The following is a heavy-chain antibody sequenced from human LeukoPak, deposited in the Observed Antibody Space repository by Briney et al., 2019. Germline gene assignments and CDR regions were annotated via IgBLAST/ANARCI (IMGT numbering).Heavy chain of an antibody. Sequence: GSLRLSCAASGFTFSSHGMHWVRQAPGKGLEWVAVISYDGSNKYYADSVKGRFTISRDNSKNTLYLQMNSLRAEDTAVYYCAKDIYPLTYYDILTGSPIQLWGFDYWGQGTLVTVSS. D-gene: IGHD3-9*01. V-gene: IGHV3-30*18. CDR1: GFTFSSHG. J-gene: IGHJ4*02. CDR3: AKDIYPLTYYDILTGSPIQLWGFDY. CDR2: ISYDGSNK.